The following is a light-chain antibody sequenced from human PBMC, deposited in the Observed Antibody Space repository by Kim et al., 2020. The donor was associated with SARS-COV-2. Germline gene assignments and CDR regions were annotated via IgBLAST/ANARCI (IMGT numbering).Light chain of an antibody. CDR1: SLRNYY. V-gene: IGLV3-19*01. J-gene: IGLJ2*01. Sequence: SVALGQTVRITCQGDSLRNYYASWYQQKPGQAPVLVFYGKNNRPSGIPERFSGSSSRNTASLTITATQAEDQADYYCNSRDSSGVVFGGGTQLTVL. CDR3: NSRDSSGVV. CDR2: GKN.